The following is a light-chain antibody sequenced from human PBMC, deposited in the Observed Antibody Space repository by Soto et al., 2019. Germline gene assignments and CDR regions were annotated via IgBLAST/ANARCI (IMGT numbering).Light chain of an antibody. CDR3: QQYNHWPRMLS. CDR2: ATS. CDR1: QSLSSN. V-gene: IGKV3-15*01. Sequence: EIVLTQSPATLHVSPGERATLSCRASQSLSSNVAWYQQRPGQAPRLLIYATSSRASDVPARFSGGGSGTEFTLTIASLQSEDCAIYYCQQYNHWPRMLSFGGGTKVDIK. J-gene: IGKJ4*01.